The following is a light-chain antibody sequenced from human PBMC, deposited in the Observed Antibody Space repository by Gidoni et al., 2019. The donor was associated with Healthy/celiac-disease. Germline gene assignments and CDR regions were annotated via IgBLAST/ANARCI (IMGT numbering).Light chain of an antibody. CDR2: AAS. Sequence: DLQMTKSPSSRSASVGDRVTITCRASKSISSYLNWYQQKPGKAPKLLIYAASSLQSGVPSRFSGSGSGTDFTLTISSLQPEDFATYYCQQSYSTLWTFXQXTKVEIK. CDR1: KSISSY. V-gene: IGKV1-39*01. J-gene: IGKJ1*01. CDR3: QQSYSTLWT.